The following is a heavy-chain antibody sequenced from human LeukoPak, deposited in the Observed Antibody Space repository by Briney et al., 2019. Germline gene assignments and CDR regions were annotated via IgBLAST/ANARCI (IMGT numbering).Heavy chain of an antibody. CDR1: GFTFSSYS. V-gene: IGHV3-21*01. CDR3: ARMGPYYDSSGYLFDY. Sequence: GGSLRLSCAASGFTFSSYSMNWVRQAPGKGLEWVSSISSSSSYMYYADSVKGRFTISRDNAKNSLYLQMNSLRAEDTAVYYCARMGPYYDSSGYLFDYWGQGTLVTVSS. D-gene: IGHD3-22*01. CDR2: ISSSSSYM. J-gene: IGHJ4*02.